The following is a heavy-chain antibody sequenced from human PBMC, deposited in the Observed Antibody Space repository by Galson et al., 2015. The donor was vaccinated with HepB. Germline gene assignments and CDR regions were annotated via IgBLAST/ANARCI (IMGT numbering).Heavy chain of an antibody. J-gene: IGHJ3*01. D-gene: IGHD3-22*01. CDR2: IYYSGDT. V-gene: IGHV4-39*01. CDR3: GRHGNVYYDSSGARAFDV. CDR1: GATISGSGYY. Sequence: SLTCTVSGATISGSGYYWAWIRQPPGKGLEWIGSIYYSGDTYYKPSLKSRVTISVDTSKNQFSLKMSSVTAADTAVYYCGRHGNVYYDSSGARAFDVWGQGALLTVSS.